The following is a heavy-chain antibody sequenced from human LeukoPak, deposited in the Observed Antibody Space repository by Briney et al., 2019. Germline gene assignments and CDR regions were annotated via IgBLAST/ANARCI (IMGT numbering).Heavy chain of an antibody. Sequence: GGSLRLSCAASGFTFSSYAMSWVRQAPGKGLEWVSAISGSGGSTYYADSVKGRFTISRDNSKNTLYLQMNSLRAEDTAVYYCARGESSSGWYGGGLDYWGQGTLVTVSS. CDR3: ARGESSSGWYGGGLDY. CDR2: ISGSGGST. CDR1: GFTFSSYA. J-gene: IGHJ4*02. V-gene: IGHV3-23*01. D-gene: IGHD6-19*01.